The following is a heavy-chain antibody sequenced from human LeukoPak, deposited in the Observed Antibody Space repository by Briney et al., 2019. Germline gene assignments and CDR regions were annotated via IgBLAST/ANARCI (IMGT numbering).Heavy chain of an antibody. J-gene: IGHJ4*02. CDR1: GFTFSSYG. CDR3: VTDLHGINWYVD. CDR2: ISYDGSDK. V-gene: IGHV3-30*03. D-gene: IGHD1-20*01. Sequence: PGRSLRLSCAASGFTFSSYGMHWVRQAPGKGLEWVALISYDGSDKYYADSVKGRFTISRDNSKNTLFLQMNSLRAEDTSMYYCVTDLHGINWYVDWGQGTLVTVSS.